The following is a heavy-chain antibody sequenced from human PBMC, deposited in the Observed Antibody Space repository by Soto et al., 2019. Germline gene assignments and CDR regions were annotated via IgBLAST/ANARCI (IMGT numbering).Heavy chain of an antibody. CDR3: ARELQLSRRGEFDP. Sequence: QVQLVESGGGVVQPGRSLRLSCAASGFTFSSYAMHWVRQAPGKGLEWVAVISYDGSNKYYADSVKGRFTISRDNSKNTLYLQMNSLRAEDTAVYYCARELQLSRRGEFDPWGQGTLVTVSS. J-gene: IGHJ5*02. CDR1: GFTFSSYA. D-gene: IGHD5-18*01. CDR2: ISYDGSNK. V-gene: IGHV3-30-3*01.